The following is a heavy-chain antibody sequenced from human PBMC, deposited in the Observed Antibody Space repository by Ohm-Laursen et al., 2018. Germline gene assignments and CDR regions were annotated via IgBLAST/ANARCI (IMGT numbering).Heavy chain of an antibody. CDR1: GFTFADYA. J-gene: IGHJ6*02. V-gene: IGHV3-9*01. CDR3: AKGRASAYNYYMDV. Sequence: SLRLFCSASGFTFADYAMHWVRHAPGKGLEWISGINWISGSIGYADSVKGRFTISRDNAKNSLYLQMNSLRTEDTALYYCAKGRASAYNYYMDVWGQGTTVAVSS. CDR2: INWISGSI.